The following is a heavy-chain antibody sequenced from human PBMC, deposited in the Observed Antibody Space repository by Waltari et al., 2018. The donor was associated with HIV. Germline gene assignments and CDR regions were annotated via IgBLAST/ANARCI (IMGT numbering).Heavy chain of an antibody. Sequence: EVQLVESGGGLIQPGGSLGLSWTASGFTVSSNQQSWVRQAPGKGLEWVSVIYSGGSTYYADSVKGRFTISRDNSKNTLYLQMNSLRAEDTAVYYCARDLGYSSGWGPNDAFDIWGQGTMVTVSS. D-gene: IGHD6-19*01. J-gene: IGHJ3*02. V-gene: IGHV3-53*01. CDR1: GFTVSSNQ. CDR2: IYSGGST. CDR3: ARDLGYSSGWGPNDAFDI.